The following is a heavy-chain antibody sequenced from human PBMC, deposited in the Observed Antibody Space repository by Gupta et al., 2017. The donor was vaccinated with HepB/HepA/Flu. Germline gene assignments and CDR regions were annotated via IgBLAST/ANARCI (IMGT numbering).Heavy chain of an antibody. V-gene: IGHV1-69*01. CDR2: IIPIFGTA. J-gene: IGHJ3*02. Sequence: QVQLVQSGAEVKKPGSSVKVSCKASGGTFSSYAISWVRQAPGQGLEWMGGIIPIFGTANYAQKFQGRVTITADESTSTAYMELSSLRSEDTAVYYCARDGVDCSSTSCYWSNSDAFDIWGQGTMVTVSS. D-gene: IGHD2-2*01. CDR3: ARDGVDCSSTSCYWSNSDAFDI. CDR1: GGTFSSYA.